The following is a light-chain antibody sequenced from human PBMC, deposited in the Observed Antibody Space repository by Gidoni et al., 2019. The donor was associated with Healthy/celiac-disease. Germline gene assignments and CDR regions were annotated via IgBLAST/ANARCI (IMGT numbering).Light chain of an antibody. Sequence: QSALTQPASESGSPGQSITISCTGTSSDVGSYNLGSWYQQHPGKAPKLMIYEGSKRPSGVSNRFPGSKSGNTASLTISGLQAEDEADYYCCSYAGSSTYVVFGGGTKLTVL. J-gene: IGLJ2*01. V-gene: IGLV2-23*01. CDR2: EGS. CDR3: CSYAGSSTYVV. CDR1: SSDVGSYNL.